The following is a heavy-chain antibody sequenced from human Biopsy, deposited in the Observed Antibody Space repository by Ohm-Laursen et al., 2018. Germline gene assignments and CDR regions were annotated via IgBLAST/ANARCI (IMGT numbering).Heavy chain of an antibody. CDR2: TFYRAKWYT. CDR1: GDSVSSNRAA. D-gene: IGHD2-21*02. Sequence: QTLSLTCAISGDSVSSNRAAWNWIRQSPSRGLEWLGRTFYRAKWYTDFAVSVKCRITLTPDPSTNQFSLQLNSVTPDDTAVYYCARSGSDSLNYYFDFWGQGTLVTVSS. V-gene: IGHV6-1*01. J-gene: IGHJ4*02. CDR3: ARSGSDSLNYYFDF.